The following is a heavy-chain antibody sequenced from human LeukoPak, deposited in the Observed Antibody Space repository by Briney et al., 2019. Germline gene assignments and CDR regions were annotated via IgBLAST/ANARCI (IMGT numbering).Heavy chain of an antibody. CDR2: IIPIFGTA. J-gene: IGHJ4*02. Sequence: GASVKVSCKASGGTFSSYAISWVRQAPGQGLEWMGGIIPIFGTANYAQKFQGRVTITTDGSTSTAYMELSSLRSEDTAVYYCAGANYYDSSGYQKFEYWGQGTLVTVSS. D-gene: IGHD3-22*01. CDR1: GGTFSSYA. CDR3: AGANYYDSSGYQKFEY. V-gene: IGHV1-69*05.